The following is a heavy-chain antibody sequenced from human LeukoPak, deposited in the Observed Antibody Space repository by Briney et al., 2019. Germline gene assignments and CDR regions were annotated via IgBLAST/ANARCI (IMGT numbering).Heavy chain of an antibody. CDR3: AKDLSPTSSSWYRVLYGMDV. J-gene: IGHJ6*02. D-gene: IGHD6-13*01. Sequence: GGSLRLSCAASGFTFSSYAMSWVRQAPGKGLEWVSAISGSGGSTYYADSVKGRFTISRDNSKNTLYLQMNSLRAEDTAVYYCAKDLSPTSSSWYRVLYGMDVWGQGTTVTVSS. V-gene: IGHV3-23*01. CDR1: GFTFSSYA. CDR2: ISGSGGST.